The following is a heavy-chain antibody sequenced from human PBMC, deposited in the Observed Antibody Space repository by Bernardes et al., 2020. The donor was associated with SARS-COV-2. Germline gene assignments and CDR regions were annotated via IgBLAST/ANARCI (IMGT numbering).Heavy chain of an antibody. CDR2: INAVGGTT. D-gene: IGHD3-22*01. V-gene: IGHV3-74*01. CDR3: TRGPISGYGSFGV. CDR1: GFMFGDHW. Sequence: GGSLRLSCEASGFMFGDHWMHWVRQAPGKGLVWVARINAVGGTTNYADSVKGRFTISRDNAKNTLYLQMRSLSAEDTAVYYCTRGPISGYGSFGVWGQGTLVTVSS. J-gene: IGHJ4*02.